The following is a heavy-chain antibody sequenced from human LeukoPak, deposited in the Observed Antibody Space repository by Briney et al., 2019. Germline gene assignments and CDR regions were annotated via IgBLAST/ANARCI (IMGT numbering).Heavy chain of an antibody. D-gene: IGHD3-16*02. V-gene: IGHV1-2*02. CDR3: ASAYYDYVWGSYRHGAFDI. CDR1: GYTFTCYY. Sequence: ASVKVSCKASGYTFTCYYMHWVRQAPGQGLEWMGWINPNSGGTNYAQKFQGRVTMTRDTSISTAYMELSRLRSDDTAVYYCASAYYDYVWGSYRHGAFDIWGQGTMVTVSS. CDR2: INPNSGGT. J-gene: IGHJ3*02.